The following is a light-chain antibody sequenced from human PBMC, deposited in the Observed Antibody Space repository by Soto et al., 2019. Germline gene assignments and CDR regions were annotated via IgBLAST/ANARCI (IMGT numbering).Light chain of an antibody. CDR2: EVS. J-gene: IGLJ7*01. Sequence: LTQPASVSGSPGQSITISCTGTSSDVGSHNLVSWYQQHPGQAPKLMIYEVSKRPLGVSTRFSASKSGNTASLTISGLQAEDEADYYCCSYGGSRAVFGGGTQLTVL. CDR1: SSDVGSHNL. CDR3: CSYGGSRAV. V-gene: IGLV2-23*02.